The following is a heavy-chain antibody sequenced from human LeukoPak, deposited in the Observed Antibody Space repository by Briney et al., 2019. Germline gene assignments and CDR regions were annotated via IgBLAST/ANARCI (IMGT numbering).Heavy chain of an antibody. D-gene: IGHD3-10*01. CDR1: GYTFTSYA. Sequence: GASVKVSCKASGYTFTSYAIQWVRQAPGQRLEWMGWINAGHGNTKYSQKFQGRVTITADKSTSTAYMELSSLRSEDTAVYYCAREYYYGSGSPVHGPWFDPWGQGTLVTVSS. CDR3: AREYYYGSGSPVHGPWFDP. J-gene: IGHJ5*02. V-gene: IGHV1-3*01. CDR2: INAGHGNT.